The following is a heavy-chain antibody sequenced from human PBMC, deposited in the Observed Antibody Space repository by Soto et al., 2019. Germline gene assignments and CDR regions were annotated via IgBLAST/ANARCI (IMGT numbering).Heavy chain of an antibody. D-gene: IGHD1-1*01. CDR2: IYYSGST. CDR3: ARDQLEGNWFDP. CDR1: GGSISSSSYY. J-gene: IGHJ5*02. V-gene: IGHV4-39*07. Sequence: TLSLTCTVSGGSISSSSYYWGWIRQPPGKGLEWIGSIYYSGSTYYNPSLKSRVTISVDTSKNQFSLKLTSVTAADTAVYYCARDQLEGNWFDPWGQGTLVTVSS.